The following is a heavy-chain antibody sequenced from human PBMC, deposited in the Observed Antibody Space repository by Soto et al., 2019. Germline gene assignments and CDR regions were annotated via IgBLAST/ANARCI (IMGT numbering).Heavy chain of an antibody. CDR2: ISSNGVST. Sequence: PGGSLRLSCSASGFTFSSYAMHWVRQAPGKGLEYVSAISSNGVSTYSADSVKGRFTISRDNSKNTLYLQMSSLRADDTALYYRVKSVVLSSGLDYWGQGTLVTVSS. J-gene: IGHJ4*02. D-gene: IGHD6-19*01. CDR1: GFTFSSYA. V-gene: IGHV3-64D*06. CDR3: VKSVVLSSGLDY.